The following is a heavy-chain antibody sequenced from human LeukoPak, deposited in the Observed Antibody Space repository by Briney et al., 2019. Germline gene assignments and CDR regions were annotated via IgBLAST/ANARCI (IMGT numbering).Heavy chain of an antibody. J-gene: IGHJ4*02. D-gene: IGHD3-10*01. CDR1: GGSNNTGSYY. CDR2: IYYSGST. Sequence: PSETLSLTCTVSGGSNNTGSYYWGWVRQPPGKGLEWIGTIYYSGSTYYNPSLKSRVTVSLDTSRNQFSLKLSSVTAADTAVYYCATDMGPYDYWGQGTLVTVSS. CDR3: ATDMGPYDY. V-gene: IGHV4-39*07.